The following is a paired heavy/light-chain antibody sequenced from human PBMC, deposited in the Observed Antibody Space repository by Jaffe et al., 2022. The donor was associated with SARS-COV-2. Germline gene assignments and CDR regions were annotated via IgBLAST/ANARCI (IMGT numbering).Heavy chain of an antibody. J-gene: IGHJ1*01. CDR1: GGSISSSTYF. CDR2: IYFSGTS. CDR3: APLIRVSKYFHQ. Sequence: QLQLQESGPGLVKPSETLSLTCTVSGGSISSSTYFWGWIRQPPGKGLEWIGSIYFSGTSYYNPSLKSRVGTSVDTSKNQFSLKLSSVTAADTAVYYCAPLIRVSKYFHQWGQGTLVTVSS. D-gene: IGHD2-8*01. V-gene: IGHV4-39*01.
Light chain of an antibody. CDR1: SSDVGGYDF. CDR3: SSYAGSNNLV. Sequence: QSALTQPPSASGSPGQSVTISCTGTSSDVGGYDFVSWYQQHPGKAPKLMIYEVNKRPSGVPDRFSGSKSGNTASLTVSGLQAEDEADYYCSSYAGSNNLVFGGGTKLTVL. J-gene: IGLJ2*01. V-gene: IGLV2-8*01. CDR2: EVN.